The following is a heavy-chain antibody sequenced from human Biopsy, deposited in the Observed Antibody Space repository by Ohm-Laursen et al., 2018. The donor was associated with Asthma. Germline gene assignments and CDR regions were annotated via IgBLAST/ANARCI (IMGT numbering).Heavy chain of an antibody. Sequence: SLRLSCAASGFTVSTNGISWVRQPPRKGLEWVSVIYSGGTSHTADSVRGRFTISRDYSKNTLYLQMHSLRAEDTAVYYCAKDERLYYGSDSKYMQPVPLGDWGQGTLVIVSA. CDR1: GFTVSTNG. CDR2: IYSGGTS. D-gene: IGHD3-10*01. CDR3: AKDERLYYGSDSKYMQPVPLGD. V-gene: IGHV3-53*01. J-gene: IGHJ4*02.